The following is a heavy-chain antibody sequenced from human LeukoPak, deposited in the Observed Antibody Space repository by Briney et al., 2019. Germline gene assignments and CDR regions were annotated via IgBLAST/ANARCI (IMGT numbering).Heavy chain of an antibody. D-gene: IGHD3-16*01. CDR3: ARHGYTASHYFLDF. J-gene: IGHJ4*02. V-gene: IGHV4-4*07. CDR1: SGSINSYY. CDR2: IYTTGKT. Sequence: SETLSLTCTVPSGSINSYYWGWVRQPAGRGLEWIGRIYTTGKTDYNPSLKSRLTMSVDTSKRQFSLNLRSATAADTAIYYCARHGYTASHYFLDFWSQGTLVTVSS.